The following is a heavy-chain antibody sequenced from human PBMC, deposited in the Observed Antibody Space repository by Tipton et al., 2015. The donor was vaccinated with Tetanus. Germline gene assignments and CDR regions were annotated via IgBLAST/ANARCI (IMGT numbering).Heavy chain of an antibody. D-gene: IGHD3-16*01. CDR1: GYTFTSYY. Sequence: QLVQSGAEVKKPGASVKVSCKASGYTFTSYYMHWVRQAPGQGLEWMGGIIPIFGTANYAQKFQGRVTITADESTSTAYMELSSLRSEDTAVYYCASLLHLLRLGELWYWGQGTLVTVSS. V-gene: IGHV1-69*13. J-gene: IGHJ4*02. CDR3: ASLLHLLRLGELWY. CDR2: IIPIFGTA.